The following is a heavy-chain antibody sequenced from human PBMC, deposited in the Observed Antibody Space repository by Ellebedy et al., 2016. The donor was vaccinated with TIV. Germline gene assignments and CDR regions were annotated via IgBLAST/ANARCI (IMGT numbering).Heavy chain of an antibody. CDR2: IIPIFGKT. Sequence: AASVKVSCKASGGTFSDYAISWVRHAPGQGLEWMGGIIPIFGKTNYAQKFRGRVTISADESTGTAYMELSSLRSEDTAVYYCARRGDDGYNDYWGQGTLVTVSS. J-gene: IGHJ4*02. CDR3: ARRGDDGYNDY. D-gene: IGHD5-24*01. CDR1: GGTFSDYA. V-gene: IGHV1-69*13.